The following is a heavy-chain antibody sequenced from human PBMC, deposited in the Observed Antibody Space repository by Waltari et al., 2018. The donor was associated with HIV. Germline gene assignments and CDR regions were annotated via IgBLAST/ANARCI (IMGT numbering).Heavy chain of an antibody. J-gene: IGHJ5*02. D-gene: IGHD3-10*02. CDR2: INSEGSST. Sequence: EVQLVESGGGLVQPGGSLRLSCAASGFTFSSYWMHWVRQAPGKGLVVVSRINSEGSSTSYADSVKGRFTISRDNAKNTLYLQMNSLRAEDTAVYYCARDPTVFGESNWFDPWGQGTLVTVSS. V-gene: IGHV3-74*01. CDR1: GFTFSSYW. CDR3: ARDPTVFGESNWFDP.